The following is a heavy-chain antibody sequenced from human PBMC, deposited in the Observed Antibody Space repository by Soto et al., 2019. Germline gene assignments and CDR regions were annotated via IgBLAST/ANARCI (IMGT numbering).Heavy chain of an antibody. J-gene: IGHJ6*02. CDR2: TYYRSKWYN. D-gene: IGHD2-15*01. V-gene: IGHV6-1*01. CDR3: ARDRVVVAATNYYYYYGMDV. CDR1: GDSVSSNSAA. Sequence: SQTLSLTCAISGDSVSSNSAAWNWIRQSPSRGLEWLGRTYYRSKWYNDYAVSVKSRITINPDTSKNQFSLQLNSVTPEGTAVYYCARDRVVVAATNYYYYYGMDVWGQGTTVTVSS.